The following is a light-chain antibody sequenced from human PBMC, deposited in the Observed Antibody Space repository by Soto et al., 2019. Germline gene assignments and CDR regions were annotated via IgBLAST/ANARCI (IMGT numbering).Light chain of an antibody. CDR1: QSVSSSY. J-gene: IGKJ1*01. CDR2: GAS. CDR3: QQYGSSRT. Sequence: EIVLTQSPGTLSLSPGERATLSCRASQSVSSSYLDWYQQKPGQAPRLRIYGASSRATGIPDRFSGSGSGTDFTLTISSLEPEDFAVYYCQQYGSSRTFGQGTKVEIK. V-gene: IGKV3-20*01.